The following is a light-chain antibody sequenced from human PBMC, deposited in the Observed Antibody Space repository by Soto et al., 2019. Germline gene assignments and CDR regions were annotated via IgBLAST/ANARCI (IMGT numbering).Light chain of an antibody. V-gene: IGKV1-6*01. CDR3: LQDYNYPRT. J-gene: IGKJ1*01. Sequence: AIQMTQSPSSLSASVGDRVTITCRASQGIRNDLNWYQQKPGKAPKLLIYAASSLQSGVPSKFSGSGSGTDFTLTISSLQPEDFATYCCLQDYNYPRTFGQGTKVEIK. CDR2: AAS. CDR1: QGIRND.